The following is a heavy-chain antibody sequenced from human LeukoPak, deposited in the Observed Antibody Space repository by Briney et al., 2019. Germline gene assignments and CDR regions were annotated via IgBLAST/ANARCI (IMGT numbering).Heavy chain of an antibody. CDR2: INSGSAYT. J-gene: IGHJ4*02. D-gene: IGHD5-18*01. Sequence: GGSLRLSCAASGFTFSDYYMSWIRQAPGKGLEWVSYINSGSAYTTYADSVKGRFTISRDNAKNSLYLQMNTLRAEDTAVYYCARVNSYGNDYWGQGILVTVSS. CDR1: GFTFSDYY. CDR3: ARVNSYGNDY. V-gene: IGHV3-11*05.